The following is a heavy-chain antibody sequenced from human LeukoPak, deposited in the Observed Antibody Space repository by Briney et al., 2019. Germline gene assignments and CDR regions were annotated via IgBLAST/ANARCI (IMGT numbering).Heavy chain of an antibody. V-gene: IGHV1-24*01. D-gene: IGHD3-10*01. CDR3: ATSVRGGPYYYYYMDV. CDR2: FDPEDGET. CDR1: GYTLTELS. Sequence: ASVNVSCTVSGYTLTELSMHWVRQAPGKGLEWMGGFDPEDGETIYAQKFQGRVTMTEDTSTDTAYMELSSLRSEDTAVYYCATSVRGGPYYYYYMDVWGKGTTVTISS. J-gene: IGHJ6*03.